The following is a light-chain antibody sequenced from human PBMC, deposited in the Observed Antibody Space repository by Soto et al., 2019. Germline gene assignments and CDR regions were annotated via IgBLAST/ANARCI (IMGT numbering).Light chain of an antibody. J-gene: IGKJ5*01. CDR3: QQYGGSPIT. Sequence: EIVLTHSPGTLSLSPGERATLSCRASQSVSSSYLAWYQQKPGQAPRLLMSGASSRASGVPVRFSGSGSGTDFTLTISRLEPEDFALYYCQQYGGSPITFGLGTRLEIK. CDR1: QSVSSSY. V-gene: IGKV3-20*01. CDR2: GAS.